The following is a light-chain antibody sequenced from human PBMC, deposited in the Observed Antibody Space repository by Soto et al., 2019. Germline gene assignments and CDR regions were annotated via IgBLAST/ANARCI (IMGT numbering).Light chain of an antibody. CDR3: QQYNSYPWT. V-gene: IGKV1-5*03. Sequence: DTQMTQYPSTLSASVGDRVTITCRASESIGNWLAWYQQKPGKAPRVLIYQASGLESGVPPRFSGSGSGTEFTLTISSLQTDDFAAYYCQQYNSYPWTFGQGTKVDIK. J-gene: IGKJ1*01. CDR1: ESIGNW. CDR2: QAS.